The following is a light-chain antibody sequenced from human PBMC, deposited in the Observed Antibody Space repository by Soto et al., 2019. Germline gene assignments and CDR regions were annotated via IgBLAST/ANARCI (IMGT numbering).Light chain of an antibody. Sequence: QCALTQPASVYGSPGQSVTISCAGTSGDVGGYNYVSWYQQHPGKAPKLMIHAVTNRPSGVSNRFSGSKSGNTASLTISSLQAEDEADYYCWSYTGASTYVFGTGTKLTVI. CDR2: AVT. V-gene: IGLV2-14*01. J-gene: IGLJ1*01. CDR1: SGDVGGYNY. CDR3: WSYTGASTYV.